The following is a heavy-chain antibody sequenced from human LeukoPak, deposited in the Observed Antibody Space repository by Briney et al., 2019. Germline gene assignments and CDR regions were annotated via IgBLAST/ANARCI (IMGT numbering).Heavy chain of an antibody. CDR2: IYSGGST. Sequence: GSLRLSCAASGFTVSSNYMSWVRQAPGKGLEWVSVIYSGGSTYYADSVKGRFTISRDNSKNTLYLQMNSLRAEDTAVYYCARDLGSSSPFDYWGQGTLVTVSS. J-gene: IGHJ4*02. CDR1: GFTVSSNY. CDR3: ARDLGSSSPFDY. V-gene: IGHV3-66*01. D-gene: IGHD6-13*01.